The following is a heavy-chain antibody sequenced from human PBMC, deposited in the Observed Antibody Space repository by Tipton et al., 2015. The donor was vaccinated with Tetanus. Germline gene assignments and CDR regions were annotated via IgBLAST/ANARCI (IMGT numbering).Heavy chain of an antibody. D-gene: IGHD6-13*01. J-gene: IGHJ4*02. CDR1: GGSISSSSYF. Sequence: TLSLTCTVSGGSISSSSYFWGWIRQPPGKGLEWIGSIYYSGSTYYNPSLKSRVTISVDTSKNQFSLKLSSVTAADTAVYYCARPGGSSWYTHYLGYWGQGTLVTVSS. CDR2: IYYSGST. CDR3: ARPGGSSWYTHYLGY. V-gene: IGHV4-39*01.